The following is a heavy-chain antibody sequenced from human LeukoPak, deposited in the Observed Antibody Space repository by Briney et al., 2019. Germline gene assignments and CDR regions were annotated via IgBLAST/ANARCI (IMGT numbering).Heavy chain of an antibody. CDR2: ISYDGSNK. CDR3: AKSPRSSTSCADY. Sequence: PGGSLRLSCAASGFTFSSYGMHWVRQAPGKGLEWEAVISYDGSNKYYADSVKGRFTISRDNSKNTLYLQMNSLRAEDTAVYYCAKSPRSSTSCADYWGQGTLVTVSS. D-gene: IGHD2-2*01. J-gene: IGHJ4*02. V-gene: IGHV3-30*18. CDR1: GFTFSSYG.